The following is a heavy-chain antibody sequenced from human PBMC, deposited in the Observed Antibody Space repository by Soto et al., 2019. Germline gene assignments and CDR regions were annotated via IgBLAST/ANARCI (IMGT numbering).Heavy chain of an antibody. D-gene: IGHD2-15*01. CDR3: ARVAPDIVVVVAAKY. Sequence: ASVKVSCKGSGFTFTSYGISWVRQAPGQGLEWMGWISAYNGNTNYAQKLQGRVTMTTDTSTSTAYMELRSLRSDDTAVYYCARVAPDIVVVVAAKYWGQGTLVTVSS. CDR2: ISAYNGNT. V-gene: IGHV1-18*01. J-gene: IGHJ4*02. CDR1: GFTFTSYG.